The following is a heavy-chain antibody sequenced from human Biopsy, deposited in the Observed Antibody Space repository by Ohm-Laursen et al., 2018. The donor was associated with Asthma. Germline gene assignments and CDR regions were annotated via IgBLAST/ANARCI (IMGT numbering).Heavy chain of an antibody. Sequence: GTLSLTCTVSGGSINIGDYYWSWIRQPPGKGLAWVSYISYSGSTDYNPSLKSRLTISMDTSKNQSSLKLSSVTAADTAVYYCARVPTTLRYFDLWGRGTLVTVSS. CDR3: ARVPTTLRYFDL. CDR1: GGSINIGDYY. D-gene: IGHD2-15*01. CDR2: ISYSGST. V-gene: IGHV4-61*08. J-gene: IGHJ2*01.